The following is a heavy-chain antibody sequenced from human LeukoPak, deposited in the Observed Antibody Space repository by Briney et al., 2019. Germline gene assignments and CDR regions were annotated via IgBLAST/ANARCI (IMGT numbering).Heavy chain of an antibody. Sequence: ASVKVSCKASGGTFSSYAISWVRQAPGQGLEWMGRIIPILGIANYAQKFQGRVTITADKSTSTAYMELSSLRSEDTAVYYCAGDKRPYYYDSSGYYPFDYWGQGTLVTVSS. V-gene: IGHV1-69*10. J-gene: IGHJ4*02. CDR2: IIPILGIA. CDR3: AGDKRPYYYDSSGYYPFDY. CDR1: GGTFSSYA. D-gene: IGHD3-22*01.